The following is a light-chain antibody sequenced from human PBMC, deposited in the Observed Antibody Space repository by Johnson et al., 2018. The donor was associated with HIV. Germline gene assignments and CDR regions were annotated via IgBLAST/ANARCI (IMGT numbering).Light chain of an antibody. CDR2: DNN. J-gene: IGLJ1*01. Sequence: QSVLTQPPSVSAAPGQKVTISCSGSSSNIGNNYVSWYQQFPGTAPKLLIYDNNKRPSEIPDRFSGSKSGTSATLGITGLQTGDEADYYCGTWDSSLSVFYVFGTGTKVTVL. CDR3: GTWDSSLSVFYV. CDR1: SSNIGNNY. V-gene: IGLV1-51*01.